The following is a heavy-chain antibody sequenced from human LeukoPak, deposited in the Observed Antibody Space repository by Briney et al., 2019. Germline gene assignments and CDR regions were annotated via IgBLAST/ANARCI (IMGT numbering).Heavy chain of an antibody. D-gene: IGHD1-20*01. Sequence: PGGSLRLSCAASGFTFSSYGMHWVRQAPGKGLEWVAVIWYDGSNKYYAVSVKGRFTISRDNSKNTLYLQMNSLRAEDTAVYYCARGGITGTKYYFDYWGQGTLVTVSS. J-gene: IGHJ4*02. CDR1: GFTFSSYG. V-gene: IGHV3-33*01. CDR3: ARGGITGTKYYFDY. CDR2: IWYDGSNK.